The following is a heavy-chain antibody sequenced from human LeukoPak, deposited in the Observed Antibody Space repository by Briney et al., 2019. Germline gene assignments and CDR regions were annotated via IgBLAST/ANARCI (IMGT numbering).Heavy chain of an antibody. Sequence: GGSLRLSCAASGFTFSSYAMHWVRQAPGKGLEYVSAISSNGGSTYYANSVKGRFTISRDNSKNTLYLQMNSLRAEDTGVYYCARDRLEAVTDDDYFDYWGQGTLVTVSS. J-gene: IGHJ4*02. CDR3: ARDRLEAVTDDDYFDY. CDR1: GFTFSSYA. CDR2: ISSNGGST. V-gene: IGHV3-64*01. D-gene: IGHD2-21*02.